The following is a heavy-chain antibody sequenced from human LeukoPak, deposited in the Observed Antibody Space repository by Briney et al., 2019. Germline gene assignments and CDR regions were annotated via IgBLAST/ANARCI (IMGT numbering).Heavy chain of an antibody. CDR3: ARAGAVAGQWVDY. Sequence: SETLSLTCTVSGGSITNYYWNWIRQPPGKGLEWIGFIYSSGTTNYNPSLKSRLTISLDTSKNQFSLKLSSVTAADTAVYYCARAGAVAGQWVDYWGQGTLVTVSS. J-gene: IGHJ4*02. V-gene: IGHV4-59*08. D-gene: IGHD6-19*01. CDR2: IYSSGTT. CDR1: GGSITNYY.